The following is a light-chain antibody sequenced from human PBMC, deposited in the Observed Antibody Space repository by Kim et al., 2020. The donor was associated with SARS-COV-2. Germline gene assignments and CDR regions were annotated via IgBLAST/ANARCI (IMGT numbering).Light chain of an antibody. V-gene: IGKV3-15*01. CDR1: QSISNV. CDR3: QQYYDWPPWT. J-gene: IGKJ1*01. CDR2: SAS. Sequence: SPGERATLFCRASQSISNVLAWYQQKPGQAPRLLIYSASTRATGIPARFSGSGSGTDFTLTISSLQSEDFALYYCQQYYDWPPWTFGQGTKVEIK.